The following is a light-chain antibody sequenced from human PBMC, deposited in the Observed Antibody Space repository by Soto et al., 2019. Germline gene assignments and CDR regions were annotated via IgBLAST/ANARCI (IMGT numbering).Light chain of an antibody. J-gene: IGKJ2*02. Sequence: EIVLTQSPGTLSLSPGDRATLSCRASQSVRSNFLAWYQQKPGQAPKLLISGASSRATGIPDRFSGSGSGTDFTLTISRLEPEDFALYYCQQYGTSPGTFGQGTKLEIK. CDR1: QSVRSNF. V-gene: IGKV3-20*01. CDR3: QQYGTSPGT. CDR2: GAS.